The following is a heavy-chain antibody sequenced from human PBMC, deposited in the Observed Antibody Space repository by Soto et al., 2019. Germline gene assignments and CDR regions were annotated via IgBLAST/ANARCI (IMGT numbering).Heavy chain of an antibody. J-gene: IGHJ4*02. CDR2: ISGDSTVT. V-gene: IGHV3-23*01. D-gene: IGHD2-8*01. CDR1: GFTFTSYA. CDR3: AKDLIYPGLRRFDC. Sequence: GSLRLSCTASGFTFTSYALSWVRQSPGKGLAWVSSISGDSTVTYSADSVTGRFTVSRDNTKNTLYLHMNSLRAEDTAVYYCAKDLIYPGLRRFDCWGQRTLVTVSS.